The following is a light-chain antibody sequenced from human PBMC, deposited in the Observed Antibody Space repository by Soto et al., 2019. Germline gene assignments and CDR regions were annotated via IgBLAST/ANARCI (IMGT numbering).Light chain of an antibody. V-gene: IGKV3-20*01. CDR3: QQYGSSPCT. J-gene: IGKJ2*02. CDR2: GAS. CDR1: QTVSSNY. Sequence: IVLTQSPGTLSLSPGERATLSCRASQTVSSNYLAWYRQKPGQAPRLLLYGASSRATGIPDRVSGSGSGTDLTLTISRLEPEDFAVYYCQQYGSSPCTFGQGTKLEIK.